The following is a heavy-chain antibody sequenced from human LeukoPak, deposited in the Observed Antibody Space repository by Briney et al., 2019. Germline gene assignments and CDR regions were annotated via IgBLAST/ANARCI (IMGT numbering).Heavy chain of an antibody. CDR1: GFTFSSYS. V-gene: IGHV3-21*01. D-gene: IGHD1-7*01. J-gene: IGHJ4*02. CDR2: ISSSSGYI. CDR3: AREENYKVDY. Sequence: GGSLRLSCAASGFTFSSYSMNWVRQAPGKGLKWVSSISSSSGYIYYADSVKGRFTISRDNAKKSLYLQMNSLRAEDTAVYYCAREENYKVDYWGQGTLVTVSS.